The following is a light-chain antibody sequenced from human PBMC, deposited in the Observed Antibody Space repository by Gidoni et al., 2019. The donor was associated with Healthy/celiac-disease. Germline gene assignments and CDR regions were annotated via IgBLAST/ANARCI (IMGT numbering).Light chain of an antibody. CDR1: QSISSY. CDR2: AAS. CDR3: QQSYSTPVT. Sequence: QMTQSPSSLSASVGDRVTITCRASQSISSYLNWYQQKPGKAPKLLIYAASSLQSGVPSRFSGSGSGTDFTLTISSLQPEDFATYYCQQSYSTPVTFGQGTRLEIK. V-gene: IGKV1-39*01. J-gene: IGKJ5*01.